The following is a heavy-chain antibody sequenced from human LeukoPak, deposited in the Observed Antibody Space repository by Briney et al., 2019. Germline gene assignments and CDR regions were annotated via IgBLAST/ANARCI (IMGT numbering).Heavy chain of an antibody. V-gene: IGHV1-2*02. D-gene: IGHD2-2*01. Sequence: ASVKVSCKASGYTFTGYYMHWVRQAPGQGLGGMGWINPNSGGTNYAQKFQGRVTMTRDTSISTAYMELSRLRSDDTAVYYCARSGRVVVVPAAIPHYWGQGTLVTVSS. CDR2: INPNSGGT. CDR1: GYTFTGYY. CDR3: ARSGRVVVVPAAIPHY. J-gene: IGHJ4*02.